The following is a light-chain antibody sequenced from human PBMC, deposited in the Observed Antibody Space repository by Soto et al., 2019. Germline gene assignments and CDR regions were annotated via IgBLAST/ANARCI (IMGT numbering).Light chain of an antibody. Sequence: DIQMTQSPSSLSASVGDRVTITCQASQGISNSLNWYQHKPGRAPKLLIYAASNLEAGVPSRFSGSGSATHFTFTISSLQAEDVATYYCQQYDYLWTFGQGTKVEIE. V-gene: IGKV1-33*01. J-gene: IGKJ1*01. CDR1: QGISNS. CDR3: QQYDYLWT. CDR2: AAS.